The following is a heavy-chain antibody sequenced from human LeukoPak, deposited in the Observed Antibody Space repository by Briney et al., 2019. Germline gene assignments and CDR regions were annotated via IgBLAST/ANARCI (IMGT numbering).Heavy chain of an antibody. CDR1: GGSVSDYY. CDR2: IFSHGGT. V-gene: IGHV4-59*02. D-gene: IGHD3-22*01. Sequence: SETLSHTCAVSGGSVSDYYWSWIRQSPGQGLQWIGYIFSHGGTDYNPSLKGRVTISVDTSKNQFSLQLTSVTAADTAVYYCASTHGRYDTSGYHVNYFDPSGQGTLVTVSS. J-gene: IGHJ5*02. CDR3: ASTHGRYDTSGYHVNYFDP.